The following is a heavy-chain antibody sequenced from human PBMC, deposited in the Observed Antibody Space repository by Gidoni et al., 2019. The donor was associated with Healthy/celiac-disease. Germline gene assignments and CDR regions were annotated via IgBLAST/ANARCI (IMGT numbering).Heavy chain of an antibody. D-gene: IGHD5-18*01. CDR1: GGTFSSQA. CDR3: ARDLGGNTAMATGVFDY. CDR2: IIPIFGTA. J-gene: IGHJ4*02. Sequence: QVQLVQSGAEVKKPGASVRVSCKASGGTFSSQASSGVRQAPVQGLEWMGGIIPIFGTANYAQKYQGRVTITADESTSTAYMELSSLRSEDTAVYYCARDLGGNTAMATGVFDYWGQGTLVTVSS. V-gene: IGHV1-69*01.